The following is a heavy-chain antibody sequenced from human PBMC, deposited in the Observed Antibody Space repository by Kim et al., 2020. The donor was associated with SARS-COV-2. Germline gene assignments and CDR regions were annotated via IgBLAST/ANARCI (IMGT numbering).Heavy chain of an antibody. CDR1: GDSVSSNSAA. J-gene: IGHJ6*03. D-gene: IGHD6-19*01. V-gene: IGHV6-1*01. CDR3: ARDSGYSSGWSYYYYYMDV. Sequence: SQTLSLTCAISGDSVSSNSAAWNWIRQSPSRGLEWLGRTYYRSKWYNDYAVSVKSRITINPDTSKNQFSLQLNSVTPEDTAVYYCARDSGYSSGWSYYYYYMDVWGKGTTVTVSS. CDR2: TYYRSKWYN.